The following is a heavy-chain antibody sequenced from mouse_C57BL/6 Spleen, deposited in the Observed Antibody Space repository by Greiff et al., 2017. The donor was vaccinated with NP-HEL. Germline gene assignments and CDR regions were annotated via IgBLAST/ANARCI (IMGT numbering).Heavy chain of an antibody. D-gene: IGHD1-1*01. J-gene: IGHJ4*01. CDR1: GFTFSSYA. CDR2: ISDGGSYT. Sequence: EVQLVESGGGLVKPGGSLKLSCAASGFTFSSYAMSWVRQTPEKRLEWVATISDGGSYTYYPDNVKGRFTISRDNAKNNLYLQMSHLKSEDTAMYYCAREENFITTVVEAMDYWGQGTSVTVSS. CDR3: AREENFITTVVEAMDY. V-gene: IGHV5-4*01.